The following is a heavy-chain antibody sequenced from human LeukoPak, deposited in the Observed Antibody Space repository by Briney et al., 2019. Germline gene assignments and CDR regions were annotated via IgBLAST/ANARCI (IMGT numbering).Heavy chain of an antibody. CDR2: MNPNSGNT. J-gene: IGHJ6*02. V-gene: IGHV1-8*01. Sequence: ASVKVSCKASGYTFTSYDINWVRQAPGQGLEGMGWMNPNSGNTGYAQKFQGRVTMTRNTSISTAYMELSSLRSEDTAVYYCAGVYSGSYCRTYYYYCMDVWGQGTTVTVSS. CDR3: AGVYSGSYCRTYYYYCMDV. CDR1: GYTFTSYD. D-gene: IGHD1-26*01.